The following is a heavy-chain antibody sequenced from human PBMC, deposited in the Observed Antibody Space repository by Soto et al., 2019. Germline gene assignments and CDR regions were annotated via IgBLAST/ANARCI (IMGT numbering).Heavy chain of an antibody. CDR2: INAGNGNT. V-gene: IGHV1-3*01. CDR1: GYTFTSYA. Sequence: QVQLVQSGAEVKKPGASVKVSCKASGYTFTSYAMHWVRQAPGQRLEWMGWINAGNGNTKYSQKFQGRVTITRDTSASTAYMELSSLRAEDTAVYYCARTGSSSWYWFDPWGQGTLVTVSS. J-gene: IGHJ5*02. CDR3: ARTGSSSWYWFDP. D-gene: IGHD6-13*01.